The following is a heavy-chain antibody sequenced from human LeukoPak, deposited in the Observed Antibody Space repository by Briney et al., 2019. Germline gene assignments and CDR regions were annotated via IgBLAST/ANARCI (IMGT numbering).Heavy chain of an antibody. CDR1: GFSFSSYT. V-gene: IGHV3-23*01. J-gene: IGHJ4*02. CDR3: ARDWGAAAGELGFDY. Sequence: GGSLRLSCSASGFSFSSYTMTWVRQAPGKGPEWVSIISGGGDTTFYTDSVKGRFTISRDNAKNSLYLQMNSLRAEDTAVYYCARDWGAAAGELGFDYWGQGTLVTVSS. D-gene: IGHD6-13*01. CDR2: ISGGGDTT.